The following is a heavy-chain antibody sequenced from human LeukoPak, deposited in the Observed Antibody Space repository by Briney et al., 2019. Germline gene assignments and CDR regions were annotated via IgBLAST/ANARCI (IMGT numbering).Heavy chain of an antibody. V-gene: IGHV4-4*02. J-gene: IGHJ4*02. Sequence: SGTLSLTCGVSGGSITTTNYWSWVRQPPGGGLEWVGEVSLAGRTRYNPSLKNRVNISIDESKNHLYLNLASVTAADTAVYYCSRESGPFCPFGHWGQGTLVAVTS. CDR1: GGSITTTNY. CDR2: VSLAGRT. D-gene: IGHD1-26*01. CDR3: SRESGPFCPFGH.